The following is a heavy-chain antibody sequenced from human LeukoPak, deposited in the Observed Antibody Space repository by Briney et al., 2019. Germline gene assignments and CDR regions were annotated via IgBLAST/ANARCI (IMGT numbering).Heavy chain of an antibody. CDR2: INHSGST. Sequence: SETLSLTCAVYGGSFSGYYWSWIRQPPGKGLEWIGEINHSGSTNYNPSLKSRVTISVDTSKNQFSLKLSSVTAADTAVYYCARHRVWGYYFDYWGQGTLVTVSS. D-gene: IGHD6-6*01. V-gene: IGHV4-34*01. J-gene: IGHJ4*02. CDR3: ARHRVWGYYFDY. CDR1: GGSFSGYY.